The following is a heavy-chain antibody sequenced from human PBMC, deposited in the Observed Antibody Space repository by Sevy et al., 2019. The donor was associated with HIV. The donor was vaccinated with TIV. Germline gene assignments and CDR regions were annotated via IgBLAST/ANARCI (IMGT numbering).Heavy chain of an antibody. V-gene: IGHV3-23*01. J-gene: IGHJ4*02. CDR3: AKDGDTYYYGSGSYPLDY. CDR2: ISGSGGST. CDR1: GFTFGSYA. D-gene: IGHD3-10*01. Sequence: GGSLRLSCAASGFTFGSYAMSWVRQAPGKGLEWVSAISGSGGSTYYADSVKGRFTISRDNSKNTLYLQMNSLRAEDTAVYYCAKDGDTYYYGSGSYPLDYWGQRTLVTVSS.